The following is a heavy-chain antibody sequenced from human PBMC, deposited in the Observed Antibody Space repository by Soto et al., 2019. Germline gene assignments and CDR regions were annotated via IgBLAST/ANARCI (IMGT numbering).Heavy chain of an antibody. Sequence: GESLKISCKGSGYSFTSYWISWVRQMPGKGLEWMGRIDPSDSYTNYSPSFQGHVTISADKSISTAYLQWSSLKASDTAMYYCAINWGGDCYFGYDAFDIWGQGTMVTVSS. J-gene: IGHJ3*02. CDR3: AINWGGDCYFGYDAFDI. V-gene: IGHV5-10-1*01. CDR2: IDPSDSYT. CDR1: GYSFTSYW. D-gene: IGHD2-21*02.